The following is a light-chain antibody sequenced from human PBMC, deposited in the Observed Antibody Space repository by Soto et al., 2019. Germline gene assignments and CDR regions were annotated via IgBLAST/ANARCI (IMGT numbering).Light chain of an antibody. J-gene: IGKJ4*01. CDR1: QNVTNNY. CDR2: GVS. CDR3: QQYDSPFT. V-gene: IGKV3-20*01. Sequence: SVLAQSPGTLSLSPGERATLSCRASQNVTNNYLAWYQQKPGQAPRLLIYGVSTRATGIPVRFSGSGSGADFTLTISRLEPEDFAVYYCQQYDSPFTFGGGTKVEIK.